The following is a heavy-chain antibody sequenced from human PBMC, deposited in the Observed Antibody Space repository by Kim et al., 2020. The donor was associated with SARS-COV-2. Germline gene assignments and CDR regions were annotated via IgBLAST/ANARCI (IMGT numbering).Heavy chain of an antibody. D-gene: IGHD6-19*01. J-gene: IGHJ4*02. CDR3: ARKYSSGWYG. V-gene: IGHV3-21*01. Sequence: YIYYADSVKGRFTISRDNAKNSLYLQMNSLRAEDTAVYYWARKYSSGWYGWGQGTLVTVSS. CDR2: YI.